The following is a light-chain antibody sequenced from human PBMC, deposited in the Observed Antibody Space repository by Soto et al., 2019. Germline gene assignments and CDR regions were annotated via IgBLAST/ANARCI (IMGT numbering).Light chain of an antibody. CDR2: DVS. V-gene: IGLV2-14*03. CDR1: SSDVGAFNY. J-gene: IGLJ1*01. CDR3: NSYTSNNAHV. Sequence: QSALTQPASVSGSPGQAITISCSGTSSDVGAFNYVSWYQQHPGKAPKLMIYDVSNRPSGVSKRFSGPKSGNTASLTISGLRAEDEADYYCNSYTSNNAHVFGTVTTLTVL.